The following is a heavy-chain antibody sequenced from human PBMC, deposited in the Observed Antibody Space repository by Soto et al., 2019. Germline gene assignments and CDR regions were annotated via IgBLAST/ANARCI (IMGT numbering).Heavy chain of an antibody. CDR3: ARAHHPPAYSSGSRGYFDY. CDR1: GYTFTSYY. J-gene: IGHJ4*02. V-gene: IGHV1-46*01. D-gene: IGHD6-19*01. CDR2: INPSGGST. Sequence: ASVKVSCKASGYTFTSYYMHWVRQAPGQGLEWMGIINPSGGSTSYAQKFQGRVTMTRDASTSTVYMELSSLRSEDTAVYYCARAHHPPAYSSGSRGYFDYWGQGTLVTVSS.